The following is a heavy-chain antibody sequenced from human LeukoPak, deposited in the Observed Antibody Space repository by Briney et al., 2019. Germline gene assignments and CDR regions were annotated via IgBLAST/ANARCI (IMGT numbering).Heavy chain of an antibody. Sequence: SETLSLTCAVYGGSFSGYYWSWIRQPPGKGLEWIGEISHSGSTNYNPSLKSRVTISVDTSKNQFSLKLSSVAAADTAVYYCASSGYSYGTYYYMDVWGKGTTVTVSS. V-gene: IGHV4-34*01. CDR1: GGSFSGYY. D-gene: IGHD5-18*01. CDR2: ISHSGST. CDR3: ASSGYSYGTYYYMDV. J-gene: IGHJ6*03.